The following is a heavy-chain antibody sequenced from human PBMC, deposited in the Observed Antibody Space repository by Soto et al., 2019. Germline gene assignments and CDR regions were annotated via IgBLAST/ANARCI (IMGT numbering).Heavy chain of an antibody. CDR3: AREEPQGYDY. CDR1: VYTITTYY. CDR2: INPSGGST. J-gene: IGHJ4*02. Sequence: GXSVKVSCRAHVYTITTYYLHWVRQAPGQGLEWMGIINPSGGSTSYAQKFQGRVTMTRDTSTSTVYMEMSSLRSEYTAVYYCAREEPQGYDYRGQGPLVTVSS. V-gene: IGHV1-46*01. D-gene: IGHD5-12*01.